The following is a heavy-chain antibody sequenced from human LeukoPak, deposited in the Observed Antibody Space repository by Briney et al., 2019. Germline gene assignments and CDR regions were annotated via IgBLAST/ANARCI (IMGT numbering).Heavy chain of an antibody. D-gene: IGHD3-22*01. Sequence: GGSLSLSCAASGFTFSTYAMTWVRQAPGKGLEWVSSISDNGYTTYYADSVRGRFTISRDNSKNTVYLQMIGLRAEDTAAYFCAKYYYDSSGYYDAAPLDSWGQGTLVTVFS. CDR2: ISDNGYTT. J-gene: IGHJ4*02. V-gene: IGHV3-23*01. CDR3: AKYYYDSSGYYDAAPLDS. CDR1: GFTFSTYA.